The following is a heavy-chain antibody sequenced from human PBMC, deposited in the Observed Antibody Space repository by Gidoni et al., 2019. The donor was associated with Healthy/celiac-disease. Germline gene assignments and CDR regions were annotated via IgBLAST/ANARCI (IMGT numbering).Heavy chain of an antibody. CDR3: ARIKGFDY. CDR2: INHSGST. J-gene: IGHJ4*02. V-gene: IGHV4-34*01. Sequence: QVQLQQWGAGLLKPSETLSLTCAVYGGSFSGYYWSWIRQPPGKGLEGIGEINHSGSTNYNPSLKSRGTISVDTSKNQFSLKLGSVTAADTAVDYCARIKGFDYWGQGTLVTVSS. CDR1: GGSFSGYY.